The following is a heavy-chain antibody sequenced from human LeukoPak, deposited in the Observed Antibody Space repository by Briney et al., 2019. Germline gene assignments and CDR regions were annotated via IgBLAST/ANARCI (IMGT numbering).Heavy chain of an antibody. CDR2: ISTDGGRT. Sequence: GGSLRLSCSASGFTFIHYAMNWVRQAPGKGPEYVSSISTDGGRTYYADSVEGRFTISRDNSKNTLYLQLNSLRAEDTAVYYCAKAPIYDSTGYYREFDYWGQGTLVTVSS. J-gene: IGHJ4*02. V-gene: IGHV3-64*04. D-gene: IGHD3-22*01. CDR1: GFTFIHYA. CDR3: AKAPIYDSTGYYREFDY.